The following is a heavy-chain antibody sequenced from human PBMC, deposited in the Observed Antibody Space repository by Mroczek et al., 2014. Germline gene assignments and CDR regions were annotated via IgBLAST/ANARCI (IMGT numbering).Heavy chain of an antibody. D-gene: IGHD6-6*01. V-gene: IGHV3-30-3*01. CDR3: ARDRGIAARPXIDY. CDR1: GFTFSSYA. CDR2: ISYDGSNK. J-gene: IGHJ4*02. Sequence: ESGGGVVQPGRSLRLSCAASGFTFSSYAMHWVRQAPGKGLEWVAVISYDGSNKYYADSVKGRFTISRDNSKNTLYLQMNSLRAEDTAVYYCARDRGIAARPXIDYWGQGTLVHRLL.